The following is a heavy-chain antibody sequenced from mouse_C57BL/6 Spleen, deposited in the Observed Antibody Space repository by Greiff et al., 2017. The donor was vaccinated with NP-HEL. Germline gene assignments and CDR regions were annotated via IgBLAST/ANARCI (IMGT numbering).Heavy chain of an antibody. CDR1: GYTFTSYW. D-gene: IGHD1-1*01. V-gene: IGHV1-50*01. Sequence: VQLQESGAELVKPGASVKLSCKASGYTFTSYWMQWVKQRPGQGLEWIGEIDPSDSYTNYNQKFKGKATLTVDTSSSTAYMQLSSLTSEDSAVYYCARWANYYGSSPWFAYWGQGTLVTVSA. CDR2: IDPSDSYT. J-gene: IGHJ3*01. CDR3: ARWANYYGSSPWFAY.